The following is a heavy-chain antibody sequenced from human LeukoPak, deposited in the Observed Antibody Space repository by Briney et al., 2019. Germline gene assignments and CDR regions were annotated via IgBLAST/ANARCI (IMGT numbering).Heavy chain of an antibody. CDR2: IKQDGSEK. CDR3: ARHGPMYAMVRGVISRPFDY. D-gene: IGHD3-10*01. V-gene: IGHV3-7*01. CDR1: GFTFSSYW. J-gene: IGHJ4*02. Sequence: PGGSPRLSCAASGFTFSSYWMSWVRQAPGKGLEWVANIKQDGSEKYYVDSVKGRFTISRDNAKNSLYLQMNSLRAEDTAVYYCARHGPMYAMVRGVISRPFDYWGQGTLVTVPS.